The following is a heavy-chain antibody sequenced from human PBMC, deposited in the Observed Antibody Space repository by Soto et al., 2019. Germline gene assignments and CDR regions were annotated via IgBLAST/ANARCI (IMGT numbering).Heavy chain of an antibody. D-gene: IGHD5-18*01. CDR3: ARDLKWIQLWSKTNYGMDV. CDR2: ISYDGSNK. J-gene: IGHJ6*02. CDR1: GFTFSSYA. Sequence: PVGSLRLSCAASGFTFSSYAMHWVRQAPGKGLEWVAVISYDGSNKYYADSVKGRFTISRDNSKNTLYLQMNSLRAEGTAVYYCARDLKWIQLWSKTNYGMDVWGQGTTVTVSS. V-gene: IGHV3-30-3*01.